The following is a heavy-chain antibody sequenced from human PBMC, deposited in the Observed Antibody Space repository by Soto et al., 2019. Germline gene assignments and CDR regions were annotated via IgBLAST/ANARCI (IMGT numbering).Heavy chain of an antibody. J-gene: IGHJ4*02. CDR2: ISSSSSYI. Sequence: PGGSLRLSCAASRFTFSTYSMNWVRQAPGKGLEWVSSISSSSSYIYYADSVKGRFTISRDNAKNSLYLQMNSLRAEDTAVYYCARAHSSSFFFDYWGQGTLVTVSS. CDR3: ARAHSSSFFFDY. V-gene: IGHV3-21*01. CDR1: RFTFSTYS. D-gene: IGHD6-6*01.